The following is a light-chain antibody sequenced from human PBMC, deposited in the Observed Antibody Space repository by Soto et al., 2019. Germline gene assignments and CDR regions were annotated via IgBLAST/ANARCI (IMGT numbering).Light chain of an antibody. V-gene: IGKV1-5*03. CDR2: KAS. J-gene: IGKJ1*01. Sequence: DIQMTQSPSTLSASVGDRVTITCRASQSISTYLAWYQQKPGKAPKLLMYKASSLESGVPSRFSGSGSGIEFTLTISSLQLDDFATDDCQQYNSYRWTFGLGTKVDIK. CDR3: QQYNSYRWT. CDR1: QSISTY.